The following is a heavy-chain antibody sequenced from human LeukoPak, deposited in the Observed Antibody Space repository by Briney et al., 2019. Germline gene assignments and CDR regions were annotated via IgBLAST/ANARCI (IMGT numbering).Heavy chain of an antibody. V-gene: IGHV3-23*01. Sequence: GGSLRLSCAASGFAFTDYAISWVRQVPGKGLKWVSAISSSGDKTYYADSVKGRFAISRDNSKNTLYLQINSLRAEDTAVYYCAKEDKTVSTPYVDYWGPGTLVTVSS. CDR2: ISSSGDKT. J-gene: IGHJ4*02. CDR3: AKEDKTVSTPYVDY. D-gene: IGHD5/OR15-5a*01. CDR1: GFAFTDYA.